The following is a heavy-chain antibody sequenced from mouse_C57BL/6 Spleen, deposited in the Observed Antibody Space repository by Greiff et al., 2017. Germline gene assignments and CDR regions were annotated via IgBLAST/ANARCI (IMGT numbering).Heavy chain of an antibody. D-gene: IGHD1-1*01. Sequence: VQLQQSGAELVKPGASVKISCKASGYAFSSYWMNWVKQRPGKGLEWIGQIYPGDGDTNYNGKFKGKATLTADKSSSTAYMQLSSLTSEDSAVYFCARRGSSRDFDYWGQGTTLTVSS. CDR1: GYAFSSYW. V-gene: IGHV1-80*01. J-gene: IGHJ2*01. CDR2: IYPGDGDT. CDR3: ARRGSSRDFDY.